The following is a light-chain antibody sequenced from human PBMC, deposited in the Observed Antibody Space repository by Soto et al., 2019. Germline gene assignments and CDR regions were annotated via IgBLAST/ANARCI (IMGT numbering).Light chain of an antibody. CDR1: QTISRW. CDR3: QQYNSYSWT. Sequence: FQRTQYTSRISASLGDGVSVTRRASQTISRWLAWYQQKPGKAPKLLSYDASSLESGVPSRFSGSGSGTEFTLSISSLQPGDFATYYCQQYNSYSWTFGRGTKVDIK. CDR2: DAS. J-gene: IGKJ1*01. V-gene: IGKV1-5*01.